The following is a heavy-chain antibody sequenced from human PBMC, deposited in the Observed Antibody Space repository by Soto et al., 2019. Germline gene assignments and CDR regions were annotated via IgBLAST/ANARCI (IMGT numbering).Heavy chain of an antibody. J-gene: IGHJ4*01. Sequence: GGSLRLSCASCGFTLSIAGINWLRQGPRKGLDWVGRIKSKPARGPTDHATPVKGRFDTPRHDSKNMVYLPMNSLKTEDTAIYYFTTDSSRTMTVVPLDYWGNETLVTASP. CDR1: GFTLSIAG. D-gene: IGHD3-22*01. CDR3: TTDSSRTMTVVPLDY. V-gene: IGHV3-15*07. CDR2: IKSKPARGPT.